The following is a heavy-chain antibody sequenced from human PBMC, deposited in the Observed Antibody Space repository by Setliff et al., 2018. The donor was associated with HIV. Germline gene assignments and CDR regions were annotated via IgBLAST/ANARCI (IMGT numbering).Heavy chain of an antibody. CDR3: ARDGGLGIIGWFDP. CDR2: IYYSGST. D-gene: IGHD7-27*01. Sequence: SETLSLTCTVSGGSISSGGYYWSWIRQHPGKGLEWIGYIYYSGSTYYNPSLKSRVTISVDTSKNQFSLKLSSVTAADTAVYYCARDGGLGIIGWFDPWGQGTLVTV. CDR1: GGSISSGGYY. V-gene: IGHV4-31*03. J-gene: IGHJ5*02.